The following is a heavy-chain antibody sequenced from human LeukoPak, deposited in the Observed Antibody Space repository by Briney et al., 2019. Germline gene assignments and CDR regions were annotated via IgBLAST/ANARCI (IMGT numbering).Heavy chain of an antibody. CDR3: AVPSEYCSGGSCWADYLDY. CDR1: GYTFTSNY. J-gene: IGHJ4*02. D-gene: IGHD2-15*01. Sequence: ASVKVSCKAFGYTFTSNYMHWVRQAPGQGLEWMGWINPNSGGTNYAQKFQGRVTMTRDTSISTAYMELSRLRSDDTAVYYCAVPSEYCSGGSCWADYLDYWGQGTLVTVSS. CDR2: INPNSGGT. V-gene: IGHV1-2*02.